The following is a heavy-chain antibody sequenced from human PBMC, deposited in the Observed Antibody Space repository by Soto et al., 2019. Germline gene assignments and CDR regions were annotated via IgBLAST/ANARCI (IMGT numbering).Heavy chain of an antibody. CDR3: ARDPGTPYNWFAP. J-gene: IGHJ5*02. D-gene: IGHD1-1*01. CDR1: GGTFSSYA. V-gene: IGHV1-69*13. CDR2: IVPIFGTA. Sequence: SVKVSCKASGGTFSSYAISWVRQAPGQGLEWMGGIVPIFGTANYAQKFQDRVTITADESTSTAYMELSSLRSEDTAAYSCARDPGTPYNWFAPWGQGTLVTVSS.